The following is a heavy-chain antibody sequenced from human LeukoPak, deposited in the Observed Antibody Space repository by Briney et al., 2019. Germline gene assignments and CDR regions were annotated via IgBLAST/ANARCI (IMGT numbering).Heavy chain of an antibody. J-gene: IGHJ6*02. CDR2: ISWNSGSI. CDR3: ARAMGYYYYYGMDV. V-gene: IGHV3-9*01. CDR1: GFTFDDYA. Sequence: GGSLRLSCAASGFTFDDYAMHWVRHAPGKGLEWVSGISWNSGSIGYADSVKGRFTISRDNAKNSLYLQMNSLRAEDTALYYCARAMGYYYYYGMDVWGQGTTVTVSS.